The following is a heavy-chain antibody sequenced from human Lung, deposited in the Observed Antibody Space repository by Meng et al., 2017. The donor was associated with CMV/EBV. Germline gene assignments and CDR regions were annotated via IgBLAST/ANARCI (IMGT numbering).Heavy chain of an antibody. CDR2: ISGGGDNT. V-gene: IGHV3-23*01. Sequence: GGSLRLXXTGSGFTFRNCAMSWVRQAPGKGLEFVSSISGGGDNTYYTDSVKGRFIISRDNSKNTLYLQMDSLRAEDTALYYCAKGENYFDSSGLDYWGQGSXVTVSS. CDR1: GFTFRNCA. D-gene: IGHD3-22*01. CDR3: AKGENYFDSSGLDY. J-gene: IGHJ4*02.